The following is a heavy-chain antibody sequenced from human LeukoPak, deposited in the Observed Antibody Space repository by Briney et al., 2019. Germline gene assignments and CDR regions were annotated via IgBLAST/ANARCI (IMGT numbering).Heavy chain of an antibody. D-gene: IGHD4-17*01. CDR2: IYYSGST. V-gene: IGHV4-39*07. CDR1: GGSISSNSYY. Sequence: PSETLSLTCAVSGGSISSNSYYWGWIRQPPGKGLEWIGSIYYSGSTYYNPSLKSRVTISVDTSKNQFSLKLSSVTAADTAVYYCARDAGQWTTVNLDYWGQGTLVTVSS. J-gene: IGHJ4*02. CDR3: ARDAGQWTTVNLDY.